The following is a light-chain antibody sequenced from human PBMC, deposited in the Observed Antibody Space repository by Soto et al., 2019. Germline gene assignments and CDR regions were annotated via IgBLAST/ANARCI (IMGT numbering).Light chain of an antibody. J-gene: IGLJ2*01. V-gene: IGLV1-51*01. CDR2: DNN. Sequence: QSVLTQPHSVSAAPGQPVTISRSGSSSNIGNNYVSWYQQLPGTAPKLLIYDNNKRPSGIPDRFSGSKSGTSATLGITGLQTRDESDYYCGTWDSSLSAEVVFGGGTKVTVL. CDR1: SSNIGNNY. CDR3: GTWDSSLSAEVV.